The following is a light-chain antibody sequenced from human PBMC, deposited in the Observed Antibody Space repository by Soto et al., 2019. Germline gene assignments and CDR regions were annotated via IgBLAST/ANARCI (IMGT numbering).Light chain of an antibody. CDR3: LQYSSHSWT. V-gene: IGKV1-5*01. Sequence: DIQMTQSPSSLSPSVGDRVTIPCRASRSISDWLAWYQQKPGKAPELLIFDASNLKSGVSSRFSGSGSGTEFTLTISRLQPDDVATYYCLQYSSHSWTFGQGTKVDI. J-gene: IGKJ1*01. CDR2: DAS. CDR1: RSISDW.